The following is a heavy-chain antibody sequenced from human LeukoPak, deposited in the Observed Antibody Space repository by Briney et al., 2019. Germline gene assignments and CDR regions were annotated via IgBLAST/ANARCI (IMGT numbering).Heavy chain of an antibody. Sequence: ASVKVSCKASGYTFTSPGISWVRQAPGQGLEWMGWISTKNANVEYAQKFQDRVTMTTDTSTNTVYMELRSLRSDGMAVYYCARGDGVCDFWGQGTLVTVSS. CDR1: GYTFTSPG. J-gene: IGHJ4*02. V-gene: IGHV1-18*03. D-gene: IGHD3-16*01. CDR2: ISTKNANV. CDR3: ARGDGVCDF.